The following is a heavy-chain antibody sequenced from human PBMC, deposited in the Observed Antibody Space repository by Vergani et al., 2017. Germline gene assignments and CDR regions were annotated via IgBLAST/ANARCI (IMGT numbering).Heavy chain of an antibody. CDR2: INHSGST. V-gene: IGHV4-34*01. J-gene: IGHJ4*02. CDR1: GGSFSGYY. CDR3: ARGQDIVLMVYAF. D-gene: IGHD2-8*01. Sequence: QVQLQQWGAGLLKPSETLSLTCAVYGGSFSGYYWSWIRQPPGKGLEWIGEINHSGSTNYNPSLKSRVTISVDTSKNQFSLKLSSLTAADTAVYYCARGQDIVLMVYAFWGQGTLVTVSS.